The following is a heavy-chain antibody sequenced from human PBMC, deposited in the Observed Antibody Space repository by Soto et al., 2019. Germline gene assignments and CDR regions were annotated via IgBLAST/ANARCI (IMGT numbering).Heavy chain of an antibody. D-gene: IGHD1-7*01. J-gene: IGHJ3*02. CDR3: AKGNSWSPALVLDI. Sequence: GGSMRLSCAASGFPFRSYAMNWVRKAPGKGLEWVSAISGSAGSTYYADSVKGRFTISRDTSKNTLYLQMNSLRAEDTAVYYCAKGNSWSPALVLDIWGQGTMVTVSS. CDR2: ISGSAGST. V-gene: IGHV3-23*01. CDR1: GFPFRSYA.